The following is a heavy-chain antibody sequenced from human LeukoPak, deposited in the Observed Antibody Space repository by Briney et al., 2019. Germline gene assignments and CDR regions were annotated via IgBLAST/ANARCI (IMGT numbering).Heavy chain of an antibody. J-gene: IGHJ4*02. D-gene: IGHD3-10*01. CDR1: GFTFSNYA. V-gene: IGHV3-23*01. CDR3: ANLMVRGVNTGY. CDR2: ISGSGGST. Sequence: GGSLRPSCAASGFTFSNYAMSWVRQAPGKGLERVSTISGSGGSTYYADSVKGRFTISRDNSKNTLYLQMNSLRAEDTAVYYCANLMVRGVNTGYWGQGTLVTVSS.